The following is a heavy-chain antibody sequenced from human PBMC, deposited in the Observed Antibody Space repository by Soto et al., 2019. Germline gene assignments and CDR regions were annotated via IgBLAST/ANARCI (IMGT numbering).Heavy chain of an antibody. Sequence: SETLSLTCAVSGGSISSGGYSWSWIRQPPGKGLEWIGYIYHSGSTYYNPSLKSRVTISVDRSKNQFSLKLSSVTAADTAVYYCARGPPFCFWGQGTPVTGSA. CDR1: GGSISSGGYS. D-gene: IGHD3-3*02. CDR3: ARGPPFCF. V-gene: IGHV4-30-2*01. CDR2: IYHSGST. J-gene: IGHJ4*02.